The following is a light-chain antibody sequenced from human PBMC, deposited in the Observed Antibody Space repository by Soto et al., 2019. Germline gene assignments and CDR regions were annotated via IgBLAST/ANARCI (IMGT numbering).Light chain of an antibody. CDR2: AAS. CDR3: HHLNSYPLT. V-gene: IGKV1-9*01. Sequence: DIQLTQSXSLLSASVGDRVTITCRASQGISSYLAWYQQKPGKGPKLLIYAASTLQSGVPLRFSGSGSGTEFTLTISSLQPEDFATYYCHHLNSYPLTFGGGTKVEIK. CDR1: QGISSY. J-gene: IGKJ4*01.